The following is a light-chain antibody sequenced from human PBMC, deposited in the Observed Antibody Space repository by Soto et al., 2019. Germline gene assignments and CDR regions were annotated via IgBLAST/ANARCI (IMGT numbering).Light chain of an antibody. J-gene: IGKJ3*01. CDR2: AAS. Sequence: DIQMTQSPSSLSASVGGRVTITCRASQTISRYLNWCQQKPGKAPKLLIFAASSLQSGVPSRFSGSGSGTEFTLAISSLQPEDFATYYCQQSYNTLAFGPGTKVDIK. CDR3: QQSYNTLA. V-gene: IGKV1-39*01. CDR1: QTISRY.